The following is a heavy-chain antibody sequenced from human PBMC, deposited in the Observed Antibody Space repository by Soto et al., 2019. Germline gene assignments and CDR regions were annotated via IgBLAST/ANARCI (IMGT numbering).Heavy chain of an antibody. CDR3: AKGVTDSYGSSYYYYGMDV. Sequence: PGGSLRLSCAASGFTFSSYGMHWVRQAPGKGLEWVAVISYDGSNKYYADFVKGRFTISRDNSKNTLYLQMNSLRAEDTAVYYCAKGVTDSYGSSYYYYGMDVWGQGTTVTVSS. CDR2: ISYDGSNK. CDR1: GFTFSSYG. J-gene: IGHJ6*02. D-gene: IGHD5-18*01. V-gene: IGHV3-30*18.